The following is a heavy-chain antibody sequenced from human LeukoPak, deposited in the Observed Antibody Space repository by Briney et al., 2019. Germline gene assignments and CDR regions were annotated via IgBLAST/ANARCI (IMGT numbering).Heavy chain of an antibody. CDR3: ARDILRGSGFWSGFDS. Sequence: SETLSLTCSVSGGSIGDYGYYWSWLRQHPGKGLEWIGYTKNRGNTYYHPSLKSRVIISEDTSKNQFSLRLNSMTAADTAVYFCARDILRGSGFWSGFDSWGQGILVTVSP. J-gene: IGHJ4*02. CDR2: TKNRGNT. D-gene: IGHD3-3*01. CDR1: GGSIGDYGYY. V-gene: IGHV4-31*03.